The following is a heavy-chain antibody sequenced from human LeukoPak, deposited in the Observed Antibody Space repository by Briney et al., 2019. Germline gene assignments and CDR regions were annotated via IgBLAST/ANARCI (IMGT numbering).Heavy chain of an antibody. CDR3: ARGVGYCSSTSCYWWFDP. V-gene: IGHV3-74*01. CDR2: INSDGSST. J-gene: IGHJ5*02. Sequence: GGSLRLSCAASGFTFSRYWMHWVRQAPGKGLVWVSRINSDGSSTSYAGSVKGRFTISRDNAKNTLYLQMNSLRAEDTAVYYCARGVGYCSSTSCYWWFDPWGQGTLVTVSS. CDR1: GFTFSRYW. D-gene: IGHD2-2*01.